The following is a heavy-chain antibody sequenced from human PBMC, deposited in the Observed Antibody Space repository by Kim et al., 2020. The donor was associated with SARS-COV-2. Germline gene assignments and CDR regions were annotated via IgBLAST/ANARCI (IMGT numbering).Heavy chain of an antibody. CDR3: AKSYYYDSSGSTLDY. J-gene: IGHJ4*02. D-gene: IGHD3-22*01. V-gene: IGHV3-23*01. CDR1: GFTFSSYA. Sequence: GGSLRLSCAASGFTFSSYAMSWVRQAPGKGLEWVSAISGSGGSTYHADSVKGRFTISRDNSKNTLYLQMNSLRAEDTAVYYCAKSYYYDSSGSTLDYWGQGTLVTVSS. CDR2: ISGSGGST.